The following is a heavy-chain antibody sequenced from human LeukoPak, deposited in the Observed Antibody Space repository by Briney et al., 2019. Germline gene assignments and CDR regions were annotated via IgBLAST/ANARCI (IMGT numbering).Heavy chain of an antibody. Sequence: SVKVSCKASGGTFSSHAISWVRQAPGQGLEWMGGIIPIFGTANYAQKFQGRVTITTDESTSTAYMELSSLRSEDTAVYYCASGSLGFCSSTSCYRYYYYYMDVWGKGTTVTVSS. CDR1: GGTFSSHA. J-gene: IGHJ6*03. CDR3: ASGSLGFCSSTSCYRYYYYYMDV. V-gene: IGHV1-69*05. CDR2: IIPIFGTA. D-gene: IGHD2-2*02.